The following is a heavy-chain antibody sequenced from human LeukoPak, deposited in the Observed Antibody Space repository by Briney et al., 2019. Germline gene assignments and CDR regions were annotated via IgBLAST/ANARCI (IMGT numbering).Heavy chain of an antibody. CDR1: GYTFTDYY. D-gene: IGHD6-13*01. CDR3: ARAIRVSLPSN. J-gene: IGHJ4*02. Sequence: ASVKVSCKPSGYTFTDYYMHWVRQAPGQGLEWMGWINPHSGGTDHAQKFQGRVTMTRDTSISTAYMELSRLRSDDTAAYYCARAIRVSLPSNWGQGTLVTVSS. V-gene: IGHV1-2*02. CDR2: INPHSGGT.